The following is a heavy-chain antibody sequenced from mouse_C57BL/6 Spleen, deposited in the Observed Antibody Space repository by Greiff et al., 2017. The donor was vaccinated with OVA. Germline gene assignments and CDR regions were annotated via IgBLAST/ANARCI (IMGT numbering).Heavy chain of an antibody. CDR3: TKPAYYSNSDY. D-gene: IGHD2-5*01. Sequence: LQESGAELVRPGASVTLSCKASGYTFTDYEMHWVKQTPVHGLEWIGAIDPETGGTAYNQKFKGKAILTADKSSSTAYMELRSLTSEDSAVYYCTKPAYYSNSDYWGQGTTLTVSS. V-gene: IGHV1-15*01. CDR1: GYTFTDYE. J-gene: IGHJ2*01. CDR2: IDPETGGT.